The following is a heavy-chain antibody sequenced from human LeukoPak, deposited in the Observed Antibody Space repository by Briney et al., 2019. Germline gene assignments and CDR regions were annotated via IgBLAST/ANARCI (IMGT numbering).Heavy chain of an antibody. CDR2: IYYSGST. CDR1: GGSISSGDYY. Sequence: SETLSLTCTVSGGSISSGDYYWSWIRQPPGKGLEWIGYIYYSGSTYYNPSLKSRVTISVDTSKNQFSLKLSSVTAADTAVYYCARVGITIFGVAQNQGNWFDPWGQGTLVTVSS. CDR3: ARVGITIFGVAQNQGNWFDP. V-gene: IGHV4-30-4*02. D-gene: IGHD3-3*01. J-gene: IGHJ5*02.